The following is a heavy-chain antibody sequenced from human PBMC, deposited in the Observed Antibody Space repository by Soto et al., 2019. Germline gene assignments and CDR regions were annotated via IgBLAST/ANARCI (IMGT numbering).Heavy chain of an antibody. CDR1: GGPFSNDI. CDR3: ARDSPSGSTSSGYDAIDY. Sequence: QVQLVQSGAEVKKPGSSVKVSCKASGGPFSNDIITWVRQAPGQGLEWMGRIIPLLSTSTYAQKFQGRLTITADTSPCTAYMKLNSQRPEDTAAYYSARDSPSGSTSSGYDAIDYWGHGPPITDSS. V-gene: IGHV1-69*08. J-gene: IGHJ4*01. D-gene: IGHD5-12*01. CDR2: IIPLLSTS.